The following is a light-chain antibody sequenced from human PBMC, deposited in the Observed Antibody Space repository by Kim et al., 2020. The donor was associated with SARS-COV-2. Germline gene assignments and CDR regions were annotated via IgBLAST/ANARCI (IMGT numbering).Light chain of an antibody. CDR1: GSSIGGGFV. V-gene: IGLV1-40*01. J-gene: IGLJ2*01. CDR3: QSYDSSLSGVV. CDR2: GNS. Sequence: RVNVSGSGYGSSIGGGFVVRWHRNLPGTAHNLPIYGNSNRPSGVPDRFAGSKSGTSASLAITGLQAEDEADYYCQSYDSSLSGVVFGGGTQLTVL.